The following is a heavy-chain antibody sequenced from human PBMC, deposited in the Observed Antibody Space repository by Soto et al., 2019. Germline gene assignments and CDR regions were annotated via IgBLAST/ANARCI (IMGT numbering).Heavy chain of an antibody. CDR3: ARDGVVGTTTPRYCQH. CDR1: GGTFSTYL. V-gene: IGHV1-69*01. CDR2: ITPIVGTA. D-gene: IGHD1-26*01. J-gene: IGHJ1*01. Sequence: QVQLVQSGAEVKKPGSSVKVSCKASGGTFSTYLISWVRQAPGHGLEWMGGITPIVGTANYAQKFRGRVTITADDSTSTAYMELSSLTSEDTAVYYCARDGVVGTTTPRYCQHWGQGTLVTVSS.